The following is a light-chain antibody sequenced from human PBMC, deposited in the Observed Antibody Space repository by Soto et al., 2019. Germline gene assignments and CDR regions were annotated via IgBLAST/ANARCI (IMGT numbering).Light chain of an antibody. Sequence: IVLAQSPATRSLSPGEGATLSCRASQSVSNNYLAWYQQKPGQAPRLLIYGASNRATGIPDRFSGSGSETEFTLTISSLQPDDSATYYCQPYNSYSRTFGQGTKVDIK. V-gene: IGKV3-20*01. CDR3: QPYNSYSRT. CDR1: QSVSNNY. J-gene: IGKJ1*01. CDR2: GAS.